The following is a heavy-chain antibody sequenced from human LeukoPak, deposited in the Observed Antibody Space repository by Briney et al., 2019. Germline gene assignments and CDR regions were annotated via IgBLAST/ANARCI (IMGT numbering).Heavy chain of an antibody. D-gene: IGHD1-26*01. V-gene: IGHV4-59*01. CDR2: IYYSGST. CDR3: ASSIVGAPPLFDY. J-gene: IGHJ4*02. Sequence: SETLSLTCTVSGGSISRYYWSWIRQPPGKGLEWIGYIYYSGSTNYNPSLKSRVTISVDTSKNQFSLKLSSVTAADTAVYYCASSIVGAPPLFDYWGQGTLVTVSS. CDR1: GGSISRYY.